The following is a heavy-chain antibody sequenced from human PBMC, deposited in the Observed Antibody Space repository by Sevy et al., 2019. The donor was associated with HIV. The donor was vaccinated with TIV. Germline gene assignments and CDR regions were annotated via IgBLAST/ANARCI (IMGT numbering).Heavy chain of an antibody. V-gene: IGHV3-53*01. J-gene: IGHJ6*02. CDR2: IYSSDRT. CDR1: GFTVSDNH. D-gene: IGHD3-22*01. CDR3: ARDRVTYSYDSSGYYTSGYGMDV. Sequence: GGSLRLSCAASGFTVSDNHMNWVRQAPGKGLEWVSVIYSSDRTDYADSVKGRFTVSRDNSKNTLYLQMNSLRAEDTAVYYCARDRVTYSYDSSGYYTSGYGMDVWGQGTTVTVSS.